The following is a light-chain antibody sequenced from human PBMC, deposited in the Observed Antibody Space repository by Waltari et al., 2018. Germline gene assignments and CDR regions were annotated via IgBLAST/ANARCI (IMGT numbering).Light chain of an antibody. CDR1: SSDVGSYNL. J-gene: IGLJ1*01. CDR3: CSYAGANTYV. CDR2: EVS. V-gene: IGLV2-23*02. Sequence: QSALTQPASVSGSPGQSIPVPCPGTSSDVGSYNLVSWYQHHPPKAPKLMIYEVSKRPSGVSQRFSGSKSGNTASLTISGLQPEDEADYYCCSYAGANTYVFGSGTKVTVL.